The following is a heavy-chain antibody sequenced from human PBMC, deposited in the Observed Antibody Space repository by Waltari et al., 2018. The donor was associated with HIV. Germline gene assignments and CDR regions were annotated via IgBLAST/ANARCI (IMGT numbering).Heavy chain of an antibody. V-gene: IGHV3-33*01. J-gene: IGHJ4*02. CDR1: GFTFSSYG. CDR2: IWYDGSNK. CDR3: AREDRGAAAGTV. D-gene: IGHD6-13*01. Sequence: QVQLVESGGGVVQPGRSLRLSCAASGFTFSSYGMHWVRQAPGKGLEWVAVIWYDGSNKYYADSVKGRFTISRDNSKNTLYLQMNSLRAEDTAVYYCAREDRGAAAGTVWGQGTLVTVSS.